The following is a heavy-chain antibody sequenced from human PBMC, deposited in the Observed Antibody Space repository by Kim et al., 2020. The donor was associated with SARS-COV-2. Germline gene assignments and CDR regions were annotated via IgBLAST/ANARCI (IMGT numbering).Heavy chain of an antibody. D-gene: IGHD5-18*01. CDR3: ARARAIPIQLWFVIDY. V-gene: IGHV6-1*01. Sequence: SGKSRITITPDTSKNQFSLQLNSVTPEDTAVYYCARARAIPIQLWFVIDYWGQGTLVTVSS. J-gene: IGHJ4*02.